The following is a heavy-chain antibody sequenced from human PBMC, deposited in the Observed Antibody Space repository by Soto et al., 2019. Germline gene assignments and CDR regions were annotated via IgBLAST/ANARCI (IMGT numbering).Heavy chain of an antibody. J-gene: IGHJ6*03. V-gene: IGHV5-51*01. CDR3: ATRSTVTTTSYYYYYMDV. D-gene: IGHD4-4*01. CDR1: GYSFTSYW. CDR2: IYPGDSDT. Sequence: VESLKISCKGSGYSFTSYWIGWVRQMPGKGLEWMGIIYPGDSDTRYSPSFQGQVTISADKSISTAYLQWSSLKASDTAMYYCATRSTVTTTSYYYYYMDVWGKGTTVTVSS.